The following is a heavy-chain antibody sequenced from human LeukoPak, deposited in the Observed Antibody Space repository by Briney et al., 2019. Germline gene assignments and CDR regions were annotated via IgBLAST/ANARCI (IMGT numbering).Heavy chain of an antibody. Sequence: ASVKVSCKASGYTFTSYDINWVRQATGQGLEWMGWMNPNSGNTGYAQKFQGRVTMTRNTSISTAYMELSSLRSEDTAVYYCARGGHRLLWFGELLTTYYYYYYGMDVWGQGTTVTVSS. CDR1: GYTFTSYD. D-gene: IGHD3-10*01. CDR3: ARGGHRLLWFGELLTTYYYYYYGMDV. J-gene: IGHJ6*02. V-gene: IGHV1-8*01. CDR2: MNPNSGNT.